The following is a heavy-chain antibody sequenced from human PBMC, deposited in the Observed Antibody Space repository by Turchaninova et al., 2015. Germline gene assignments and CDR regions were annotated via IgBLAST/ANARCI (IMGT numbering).Heavy chain of an antibody. CDR2: IYHTGTP. J-gene: IGHJ4*02. V-gene: IGHV4/OR15-8*01. CDR3: VRSTYYGFWSPDY. D-gene: IGHD3-3*01. CDR1: GGSITNYNW. Sequence: QVQLQESGPGLVKPSETLSLTCGVSGGSITNYNWWNWVRHPPGKGLEWIGEIYHTGTPTDNPSLKSRVTISVDKSENQFSLKLNSVPAADTAVYYCVRSTYYGFWSPDYWGQGTLVTVHS.